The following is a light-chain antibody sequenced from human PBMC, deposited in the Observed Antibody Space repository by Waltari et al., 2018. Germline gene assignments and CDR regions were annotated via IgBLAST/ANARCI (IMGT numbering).Light chain of an antibody. V-gene: IGKV3-15*01. Sequence: EIVMTQFPATLSLSPGERATLSCRASQSVPANLAWYQQKPGQAPRLLIYGVSFRATDIPARFSGSGSGTDFTLTISSLQSEDFATYYCQHYNNWPLTFGGGTKVEIK. CDR2: GVS. CDR1: QSVPAN. CDR3: QHYNNWPLT. J-gene: IGKJ4*01.